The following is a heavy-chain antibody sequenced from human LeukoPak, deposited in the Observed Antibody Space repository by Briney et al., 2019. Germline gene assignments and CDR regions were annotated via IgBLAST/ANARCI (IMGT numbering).Heavy chain of an antibody. CDR1: GGSISSGDYY. CDR3: AREVGATTKDFDY. D-gene: IGHD1-26*01. Sequence: PSQTLSLTCTVSGGSISSGDYYWSWIRQPPGKGLEWIGYIYYSGSTYYNPSLKSRVTISVDTSKNQSSLKLSSVTAADTAVYYCAREVGATTKDFDYWGQGTLVTVSS. J-gene: IGHJ4*02. CDR2: IYYSGST. V-gene: IGHV4-30-4*01.